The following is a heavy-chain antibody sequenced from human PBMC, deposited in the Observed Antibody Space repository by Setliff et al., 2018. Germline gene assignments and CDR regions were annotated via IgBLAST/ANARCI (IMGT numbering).Heavy chain of an antibody. CDR2: IRHDGNNK. V-gene: IGHV3-30*02. Sequence: GASLTLSCAASGFSFSNHGMHWVRQAPGKGLEWVAFIRHDGNNKYYKDSVRGRFTISRDNSKNTVYLQMNSLRPEDTAVYFCAKELIEVLMTGLEFWGQGTRVTVSS. J-gene: IGHJ4*02. CDR3: AKELIEVLMTGLEF. CDR1: GFSFSNHG. D-gene: IGHD3-22*01.